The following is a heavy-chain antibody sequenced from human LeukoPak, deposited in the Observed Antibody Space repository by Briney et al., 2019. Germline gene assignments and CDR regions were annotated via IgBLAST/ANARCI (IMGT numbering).Heavy chain of an antibody. CDR1: GGTFSSYA. J-gene: IGHJ3*02. CDR2: IIPIFGTT. CDR3: ARDIELQRFSGALTNDAFDI. D-gene: IGHD1-26*01. V-gene: IGHV1-69*05. Sequence: GASVKVSCXASGGTFSSYAISWVRQAPGQGLEWMGGIIPIFGTTNYAQKFQGRVTIATDESTSTAYMELSSLRSEDTAVYYCARDIELQRFSGALTNDAFDIWGQGTMVTVSS.